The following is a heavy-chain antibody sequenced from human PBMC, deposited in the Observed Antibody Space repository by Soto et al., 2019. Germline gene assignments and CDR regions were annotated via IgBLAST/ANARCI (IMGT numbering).Heavy chain of an antibody. V-gene: IGHV4-59*01. J-gene: IGHJ6*03. CDR3: ARETTGNSYMDV. D-gene: IGHD4-17*01. CDR2: IYYSGST. CDR1: GGSMSSYY. Sequence: AETLSLTGTGSGGSMSSYYWSWIRQPPGKGLEWIGYIYYSGSTNYNPSLKSRVTISVDTSKNQFSLKLSSVTAADTAVYYCARETTGNSYMDVWGKGTTVTVSS.